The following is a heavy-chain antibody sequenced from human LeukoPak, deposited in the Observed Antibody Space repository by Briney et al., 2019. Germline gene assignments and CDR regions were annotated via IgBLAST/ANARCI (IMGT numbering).Heavy chain of an antibody. CDR3: ARDRGSGWSYFDY. Sequence: PSETLSLTCTVSGGSLSSYYWSWIRQPPGKGLEWIGYIHYSGSTNYNPSLKSRVTISGDTSKNQFSLKLTSVTAADTAVYYCARDRGSGWSYFDYWGQGTLVTVSS. CDR2: IHYSGST. V-gene: IGHV4-4*08. J-gene: IGHJ4*02. CDR1: GGSLSSYY. D-gene: IGHD6-19*01.